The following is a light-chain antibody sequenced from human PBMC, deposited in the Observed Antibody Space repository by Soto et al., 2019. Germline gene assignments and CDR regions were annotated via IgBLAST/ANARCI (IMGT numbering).Light chain of an antibody. CDR2: GDS. CDR3: QSYDDTLSTHVV. J-gene: IGLJ3*02. CDR1: SSNIGAGYD. V-gene: IGLV1-40*01. Sequence: QAVVTQPPSVSGAPGQRVTISCTGSSSNIGAGYDVHWYQQLPGTAPKLLIYGDSNRPSGVPDRFSGHKSGTSASLAIAGLQAEDEADYYCQSYDDTLSTHVVFGGGTKVTVL.